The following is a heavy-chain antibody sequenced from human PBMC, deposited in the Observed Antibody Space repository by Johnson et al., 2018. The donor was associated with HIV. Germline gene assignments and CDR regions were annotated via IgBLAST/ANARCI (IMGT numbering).Heavy chain of an antibody. CDR1: GFIFDEYD. Sequence: MLLVESGGGVARPGGSLRLSCEGSGFIFDEYDMSWVRQTPGKGLEWVSGISWHGATPRSADSVKGRFTISRYNAKAFLDLQMNSLRAEDTALYYCARDTYYYDTSGDLTRPRAFDIWGQGTMVTVSS. V-gene: IGHV3-20*04. CDR3: ARDTYYYDTSGDLTRPRAFDI. CDR2: ISWHGATP. D-gene: IGHD3-22*01. J-gene: IGHJ3*02.